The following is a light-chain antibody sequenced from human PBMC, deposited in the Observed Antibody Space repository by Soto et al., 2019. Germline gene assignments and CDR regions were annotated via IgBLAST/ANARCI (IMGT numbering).Light chain of an antibody. Sequence: DIVLTQSPGTLSLSPGERATLSCRASQSVRSHLAWYQQKPGQPPRLLIYGASTRATGIPARFSGSGFGTEFTLTISSLQSEDFAVYYCQQYKNWPLFGQGTRLEIK. CDR2: GAS. CDR3: QQYKNWPL. J-gene: IGKJ5*01. V-gene: IGKV3-15*01. CDR1: QSVRSH.